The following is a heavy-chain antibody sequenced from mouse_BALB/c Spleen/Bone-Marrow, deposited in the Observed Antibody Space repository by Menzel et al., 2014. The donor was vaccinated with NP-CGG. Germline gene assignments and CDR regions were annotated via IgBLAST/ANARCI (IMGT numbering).Heavy chain of an antibody. Sequence: LQQSGSELVRPGASVKLSCKASGYTFTSYWMHWVKQRHGQGLEWIGNIYPGSGSTNYDEKFKSKGTLTVDTSSSTAYMHLSSLTFEDSAVYYCTRWDYGYMDYWGQGTSVTVSS. D-gene: IGHD1-2*01. CDR3: TRWDYGYMDY. CDR1: GYTFTSYW. J-gene: IGHJ4*01. V-gene: IGHV1S22*01. CDR2: IYPGSGST.